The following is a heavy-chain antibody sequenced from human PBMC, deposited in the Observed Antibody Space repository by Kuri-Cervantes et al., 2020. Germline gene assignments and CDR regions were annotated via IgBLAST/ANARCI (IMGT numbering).Heavy chain of an antibody. V-gene: IGHV6-1*01. CDR2: TYYRSKWYN. Sequence: SETLSLTCAISGDSVSSNSAAWNWIRQSPSRGLEWLGRTYYRSKWYNDYAVSVKSRITINPDTSKNQFSLKLSSVTAADTAVYYCARDQVYSYGAGRIDYWGQGTLVTVSS. J-gene: IGHJ4*02. CDR3: ARDQVYSYGAGRIDY. D-gene: IGHD5-18*01. CDR1: GDSVSSNSAA.